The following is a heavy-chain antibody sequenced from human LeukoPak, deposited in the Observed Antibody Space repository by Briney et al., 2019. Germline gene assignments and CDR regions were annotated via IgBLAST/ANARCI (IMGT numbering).Heavy chain of an antibody. V-gene: IGHV4-30-2*01. CDR3: ARGSSGSLDY. Sequence: SETLSLTCAVSGGSISSGGYSWSWIRQPPGKGLEWIGYIYHSGSTYYNPSLKSRVTISVDRSKNQFSLKLSSVTAADTAVYYCARGSSGSLDYWGQGTLVTVSS. D-gene: IGHD6-19*01. CDR2: IYHSGST. CDR1: GGSISSGGYS. J-gene: IGHJ4*02.